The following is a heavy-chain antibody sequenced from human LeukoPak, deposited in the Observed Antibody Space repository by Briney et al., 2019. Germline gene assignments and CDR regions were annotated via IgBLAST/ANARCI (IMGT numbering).Heavy chain of an antibody. J-gene: IGHJ5*02. CDR3: ARRGSSWYSGFDP. D-gene: IGHD6-13*01. CDR2: IYHSGST. V-gene: IGHV4-4*02. Sequence: SETPSLTCAVSGDSINSNNWWSWVRQPPRKGLEWIGEIYHSGSTNYNPSLKSRVTISVDKSKGQFSLKLTSVTAADTAVYFCARRGSSWYSGFDPWGQGTLVTVSS. CDR1: GDSINSNNW.